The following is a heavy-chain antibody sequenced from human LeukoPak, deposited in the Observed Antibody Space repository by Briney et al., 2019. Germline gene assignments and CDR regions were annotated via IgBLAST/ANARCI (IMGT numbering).Heavy chain of an antibody. CDR1: GHTFTSYD. Sequence: GASVKVSCKASGHTFTSYDINWVRQATGQGLEWMGWMNPNSGNTGYAQKFQGRVTITRNTSISTAYMERSSLRSEDTAVYYCARTPYSGSYYGFDPWGQGTLVTVSS. CDR3: ARTPYSGSYYGFDP. V-gene: IGHV1-8*03. J-gene: IGHJ5*02. D-gene: IGHD1-26*01. CDR2: MNPNSGNT.